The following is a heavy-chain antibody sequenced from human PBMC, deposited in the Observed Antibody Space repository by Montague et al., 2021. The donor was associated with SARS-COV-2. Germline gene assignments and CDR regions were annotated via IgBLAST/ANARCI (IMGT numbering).Heavy chain of an antibody. D-gene: IGHD3-3*01. J-gene: IGHJ3*02. Sequence: SETLSLTCTVSRGSISGRSNYWGWVRQTPGKGLEWIGSFYYTGNTYYNPSLKSRVTISVDTSKNQFSLKLSSVTAADTAVYYCARHSGRDTIFGVVIIPDAFDIWGQGTMVTVSS. CDR3: ARHSGRDTIFGVVIIPDAFDI. CDR2: FYYTGNT. V-gene: IGHV4-39*01. CDR1: RGSISGRSNY.